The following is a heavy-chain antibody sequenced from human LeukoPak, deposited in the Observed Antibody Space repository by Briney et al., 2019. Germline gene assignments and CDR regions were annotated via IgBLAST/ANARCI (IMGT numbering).Heavy chain of an antibody. CDR3: ARGSPIAAAGSVDY. Sequence: ASVKVSCKASGYTFTSYDINWVRQATGQGLEWMGWMNPNSGNTGYAQKFQGRVTMTRNTSISTAYMELSSLRSEDTAVYYCARGSPIAAAGSVDYWGQGTLVTVSS. CDR2: MNPNSGNT. V-gene: IGHV1-8*01. D-gene: IGHD6-13*01. CDR1: GYTFTSYD. J-gene: IGHJ4*02.